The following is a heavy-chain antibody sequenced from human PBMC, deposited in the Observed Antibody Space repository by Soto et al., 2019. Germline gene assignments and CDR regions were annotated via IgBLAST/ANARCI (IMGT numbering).Heavy chain of an antibody. Sequence: PGGSLRLSCAASGFTFSSYWMHWVRQAPGKGLVWVSRINSDGSSTSYADSVKGRFTISRDNAKNTLYLQMNSLRAEDTAVYYCARDPSSNYFSHWFDPWGQGTLVTVSS. CDR2: INSDGSST. D-gene: IGHD4-4*01. V-gene: IGHV3-74*01. CDR1: GFTFSSYW. CDR3: ARDPSSNYFSHWFDP. J-gene: IGHJ5*02.